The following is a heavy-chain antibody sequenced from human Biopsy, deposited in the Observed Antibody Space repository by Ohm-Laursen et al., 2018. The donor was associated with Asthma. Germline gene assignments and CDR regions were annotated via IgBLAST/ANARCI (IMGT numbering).Heavy chain of an antibody. CDR2: INSVFGTT. D-gene: IGHD2-2*01. Sequence: SVKVSCKSLGGTFNTYVIGWVRQAPGQGLEWMGGINSVFGTTTYPQKFQDRVTITADDSTSTVHMELSSLRSEDTAVYYCARKAGSCISRTCYSLDFWGQGTLVTVSP. CDR1: GGTFNTYV. J-gene: IGHJ4*02. V-gene: IGHV1-69*13. CDR3: ARKAGSCISRTCYSLDF.